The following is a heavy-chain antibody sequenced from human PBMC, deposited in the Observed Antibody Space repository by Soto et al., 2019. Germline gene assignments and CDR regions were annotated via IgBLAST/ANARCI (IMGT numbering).Heavy chain of an antibody. CDR1: GYTFTSYA. CDR3: AIQGYSGYDGWFDP. CDR2: INAGNGNT. J-gene: IGHJ5*02. V-gene: IGHV1-3*01. D-gene: IGHD5-12*01. Sequence: ASVKVSCKASGYTFTSYARHWVRQAPGQRLEWMGWINAGNGNTKYSQKFQGRVTITRDTSASTAYMELSSLRSEDTAVYYCAIQGYSGYDGWFDPWGQGTLVTVSS.